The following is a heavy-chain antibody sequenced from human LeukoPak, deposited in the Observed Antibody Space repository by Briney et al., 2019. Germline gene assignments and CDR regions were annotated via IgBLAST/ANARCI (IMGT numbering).Heavy chain of an antibody. CDR2: INHSGST. J-gene: IGHJ6*02. D-gene: IGHD2-2*01. Sequence: SETLSLTCAVYGGSFSGYYWSWIRQPPGKGLEWMGEINHSGSTNYNPSLKSRVTISVDTSKNQFSLKLSSVTAADTAVYYCARPLNHCSSTSCSWDVWGQGTTVTVSS. V-gene: IGHV4-34*01. CDR3: ARPLNHCSSTSCSWDV. CDR1: GGSFSGYY.